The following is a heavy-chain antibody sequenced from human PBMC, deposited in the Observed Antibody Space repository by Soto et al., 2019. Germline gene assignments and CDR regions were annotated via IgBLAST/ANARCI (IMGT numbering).Heavy chain of an antibody. V-gene: IGHV3-23*01. CDR3: AKRRGAGGHFDY. CDR1: GFTFSSYA. J-gene: IGHJ4*02. D-gene: IGHD2-15*01. Sequence: VQFLESGGGLVQPAGSLRLSCAASGFTFSSYAMGWVRQGPGKGLEWVAVVSIGGSTHYADSVRGRFTISRDNSKNTLSLQMNSLTAEDTAVYFCAKRRGAGGHFDYWGQGALVSVSS. CDR2: VSIGGST.